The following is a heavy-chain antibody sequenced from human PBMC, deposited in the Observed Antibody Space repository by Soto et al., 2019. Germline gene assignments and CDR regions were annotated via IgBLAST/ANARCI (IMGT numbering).Heavy chain of an antibody. D-gene: IGHD3-10*01. Sequence: GGSLRLSCAASGFSLYNYAMDWVRQAPGQGLEWVSYISLSSANIHYADSVRGRFTVSRDNSKNTLYLQMNSLRAEDTAVYYCAKVLIWFRSSGPNYVVSLGEGTQVTVPQ. J-gene: IGHJ4*02. CDR1: GFSLYNYA. V-gene: IGHV3-48*01. CDR2: ISLSSANI. CDR3: AKVLIWFRSSGPNYVVS.